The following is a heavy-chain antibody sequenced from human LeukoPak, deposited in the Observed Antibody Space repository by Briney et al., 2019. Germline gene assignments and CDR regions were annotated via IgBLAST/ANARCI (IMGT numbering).Heavy chain of an antibody. CDR2: IGGSNGIT. Sequence: GSLRLSCAASRFTFDSYAMSWVRQAPGKGLEWVSVIGGSNGITFYVGSVKGRFTISRDNSKDTLYLQMNSLRAEDTAVYYCARNENSGWGYFDYWGQGTLVTVSS. V-gene: IGHV3-23*01. J-gene: IGHJ4*02. CDR3: ARNENSGWGYFDY. D-gene: IGHD5-12*01. CDR1: RFTFDSYA.